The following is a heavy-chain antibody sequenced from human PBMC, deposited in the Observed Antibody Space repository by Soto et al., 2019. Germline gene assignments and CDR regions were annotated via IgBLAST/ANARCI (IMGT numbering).Heavy chain of an antibody. J-gene: IGHJ5*02. CDR2: ISTSGTT. CDR1: GASISSYF. CDR3: AREAGPDRWFDP. D-gene: IGHD6-19*01. Sequence: SETLCLTCTVSGASISSYFWTWIRQPAGKGLDWIGRISTSGTTNYNPSLKSRVTMSVDTSKNHFSLNLSSVTAADTAVYYCAREAGPDRWFDPWGQGTLVTVSS. V-gene: IGHV4-4*07.